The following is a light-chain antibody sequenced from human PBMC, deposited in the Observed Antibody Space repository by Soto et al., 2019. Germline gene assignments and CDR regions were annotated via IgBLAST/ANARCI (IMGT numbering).Light chain of an antibody. J-gene: IGKJ2*02. CDR2: GAS. Sequence: DILMTQSPATLSVSPGERATLSCRASQSVSSNLAWYQQKPGQAPRLLIYGASTRATGIPARFSGRGSGTEFTLTICSLQAEDFAVYYCQQYNNWPPSTFGQGTKLEIK. CDR3: QQYNNWPPST. CDR1: QSVSSN. V-gene: IGKV3-15*01.